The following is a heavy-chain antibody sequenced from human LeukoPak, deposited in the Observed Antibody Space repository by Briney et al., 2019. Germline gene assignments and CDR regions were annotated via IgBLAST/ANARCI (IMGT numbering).Heavy chain of an antibody. CDR2: ISWSSGHM. Sequence: GRSLRLSCAAAEFKFDDYAMHWARQGPGKGLEWVAGISWSSGHMEYAESVKGRFTISRDNARNALYLQMDGLRRDDTALYYCVRSVVVVAATPTHFDLWGRGTQVIVSS. V-gene: IGHV3-9*01. D-gene: IGHD2-15*01. J-gene: IGHJ2*01. CDR3: VRSVVVVAATPTHFDL. CDR1: EFKFDDYA.